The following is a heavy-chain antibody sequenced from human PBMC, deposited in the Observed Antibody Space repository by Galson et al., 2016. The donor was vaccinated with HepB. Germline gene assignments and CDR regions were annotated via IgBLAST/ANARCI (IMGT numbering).Heavy chain of an antibody. J-gene: IGHJ4*02. V-gene: IGHV4-39*01. Sequence: ETLSLTCTVSGGSISSGRYCWGWIRQPPGEGLEWITTISYNWNTFYNPSLKGRGTISAVTSKNQFSLKLTSVTAADTAVYFCARLGGNSGTVDSWGQGTLVTVSS. CDR2: ISYNWNT. CDR3: ARLGGNSGTVDS. D-gene: IGHD4-23*01. CDR1: GGSISSGRYC.